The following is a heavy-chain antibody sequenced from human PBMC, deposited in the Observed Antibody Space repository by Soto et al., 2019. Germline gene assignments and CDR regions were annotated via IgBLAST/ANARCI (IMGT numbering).Heavy chain of an antibody. Sequence: PSETLSLTCTVSGDSLDYYYWSWIGQPPGKGLEWIGDVSDSGRTNYNPSLRSRVTISVDTSKNQLSLKLNSVTAADTAVYYCARDSTTWFPYYGIDVWGQGTTVTVSS. D-gene: IGHD2-2*01. J-gene: IGHJ6*02. CDR3: ARDSTTWFPYYGIDV. CDR1: GDSLDYYY. V-gene: IGHV4-59*01. CDR2: VSDSGRT.